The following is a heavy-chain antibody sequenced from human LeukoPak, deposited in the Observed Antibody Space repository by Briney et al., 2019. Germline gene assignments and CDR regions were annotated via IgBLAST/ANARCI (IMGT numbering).Heavy chain of an antibody. J-gene: IGHJ4*02. D-gene: IGHD4/OR15-4a*01. CDR3: ASVARYGPTDY. V-gene: IGHV3-11*01. Sequence: GGSLRLSCAASGFTFSDYYMSWIRQAPGKGLEWVSYISSSGSTIYYAGSVKGRFTISRDNAKNSLYLQMNSLRAEDTAVYYCASVARYGPTDYWGQGTLVTVSS. CDR1: GFTFSDYY. CDR2: ISSSGSTI.